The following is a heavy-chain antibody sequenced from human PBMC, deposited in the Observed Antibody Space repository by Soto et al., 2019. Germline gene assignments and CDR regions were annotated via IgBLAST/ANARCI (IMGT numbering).Heavy chain of an antibody. CDR1: GFTFSSYA. Sequence: GGSMRLSCAASGFTFSSYAMSWVRQAPGKGLEWVSAISGSGGSTYYADSVKGRFTISRDNSKNTLYLQMNSLRAEDTAVYYCAKDFDNYYYYGMDVWGQGTTVTVSS. CDR3: AKDFDNYYYYGMDV. J-gene: IGHJ6*02. V-gene: IGHV3-23*01. CDR2: ISGSGGST.